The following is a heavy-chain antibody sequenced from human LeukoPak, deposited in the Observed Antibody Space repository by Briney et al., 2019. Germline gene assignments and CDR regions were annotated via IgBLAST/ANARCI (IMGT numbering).Heavy chain of an antibody. CDR3: ARVDYDSSGYNYYYMDV. V-gene: IGHV4-61*01. D-gene: IGHD3-22*01. CDR2: IYYSGST. CDR1: GGSISSSSYY. J-gene: IGHJ6*03. Sequence: SETLSLTCTVSGGSISSSSYYWSWIRQPPGKGLEWIGYIYYSGSTNYNPSLKSRVTISVDTSKNQFSLKLSSVTAADTAVYYCARVDYDSSGYNYYYMDVWGKGTTVTVSS.